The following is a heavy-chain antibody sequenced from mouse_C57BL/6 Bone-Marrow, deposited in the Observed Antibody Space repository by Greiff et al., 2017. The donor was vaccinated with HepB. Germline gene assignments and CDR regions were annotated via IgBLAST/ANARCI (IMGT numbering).Heavy chain of an antibody. J-gene: IGHJ3*01. V-gene: IGHV1-85*01. CDR1: GYTFTSYD. CDR3: ARGGYDYGAWFAY. Sequence: QVQLKQSGPELVKPGASVKLSCKASGYTFTSYDINWVKQRPGQGLEWIGWIYPRDGSTKYNEKFKGKATLTVDTSSSTAYMELHSLTSEDSAVYFCARGGYDYGAWFAYWGQGTLVTVSA. CDR2: IYPRDGST. D-gene: IGHD2-4*01.